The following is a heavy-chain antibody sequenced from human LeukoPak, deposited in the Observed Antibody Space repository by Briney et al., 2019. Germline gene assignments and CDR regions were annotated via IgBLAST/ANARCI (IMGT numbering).Heavy chain of an antibody. CDR3: ARDRYSEFGGGYMNF. CDR1: GYTFTSYA. CDR2: IIPIFGTT. V-gene: IGHV1-69*13. Sequence: SVKVSCKASGYTFTSYAISWVRQAPGQGLEWMGWIIPIFGTTNYAQKFQGRVTITADESTSTAYMELSSLRSEDTPVYYCARDRYSEFGGGYMNFWGEGTLVTVSS. J-gene: IGHJ4*02. D-gene: IGHD3-10*01.